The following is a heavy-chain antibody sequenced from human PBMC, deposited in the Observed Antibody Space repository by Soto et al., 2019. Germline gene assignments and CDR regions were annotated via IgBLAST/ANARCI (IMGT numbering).Heavy chain of an antibody. CDR1: GFTFGDYA. CDR2: IRRKACGGTT. Sequence: GGSLRLSCTASGFTFGDYAMSWVRQAPGKGLEWVGFIRRKACGGTTEYAASVKGRFTISRDDSKSIAYLQMNSLKTEDTAVYYCTRVVKGDYYYSSGYYYLYYYYGMDVWGQGTTVTVSS. V-gene: IGHV3-49*04. D-gene: IGHD3-22*01. J-gene: IGHJ6*02. CDR3: TRVVKGDYYYSSGYYYLYYYYGMDV.